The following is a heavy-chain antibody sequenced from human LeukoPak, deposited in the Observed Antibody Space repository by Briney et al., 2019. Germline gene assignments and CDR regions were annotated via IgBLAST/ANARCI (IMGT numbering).Heavy chain of an antibody. CDR1: GFTFSSYA. J-gene: IGHJ5*02. V-gene: IGHV3-21*01. D-gene: IGHD5-18*01. CDR3: ARAGAMASNDWFDP. Sequence: PGGSLRLSCAASGFTFSSYAMSWVRQAPGKGLEWVSSISSSSSYKYYADSVKGRFTISRDNAKNSLYLQMNSLRAEDTAVYYCARAGAMASNDWFDPWGQGTLVTVSS. CDR2: ISSSSSYK.